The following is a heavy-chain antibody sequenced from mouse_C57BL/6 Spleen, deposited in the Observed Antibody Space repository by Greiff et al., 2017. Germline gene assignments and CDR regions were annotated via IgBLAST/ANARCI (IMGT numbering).Heavy chain of an antibody. CDR1: GFSLTSYG. CDR3: ARKGGYEGAMDY. J-gene: IGHJ4*01. V-gene: IGHV2-2*01. Sequence: VTVVESGPGLVQPSQSLSITCTVSGFSLTSYGVHWVRQSPGKGLEWLGVIWSGGSTDYNAAFISRLSISKDNSKSQVFFKMNSLQADDTAIYYCARKGGYEGAMDYWGQGTSVTVSS. CDR2: IWSGGST. D-gene: IGHD2-2*01.